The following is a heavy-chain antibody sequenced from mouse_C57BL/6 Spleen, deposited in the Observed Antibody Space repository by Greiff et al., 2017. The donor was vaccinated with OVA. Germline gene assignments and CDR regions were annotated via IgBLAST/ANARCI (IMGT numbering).Heavy chain of an antibody. CDR1: GYAFTNYL. CDR3: ARALDSSGYFDY. J-gene: IGHJ2*01. Sequence: VQLQQSGAELVRPGTSVKVSCKASGYAFTNYLIEWVKQRPGQGLEWIGVINPGSGGTNYNEKFKGKATLTADKSSSTAYMQLSSLTSEDSAVYFCARALDSSGYFDYWGQGTTLTVSS. V-gene: IGHV1-54*01. D-gene: IGHD3-2*02. CDR2: INPGSGGT.